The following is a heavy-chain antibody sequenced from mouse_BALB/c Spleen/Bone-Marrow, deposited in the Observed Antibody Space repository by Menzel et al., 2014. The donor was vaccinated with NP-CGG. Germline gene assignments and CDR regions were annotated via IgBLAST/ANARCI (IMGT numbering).Heavy chain of an antibody. V-gene: IGHV1S29*02. CDR3: VRAPPITSVVTRDY. J-gene: IGHJ2*01. Sequence: EVQVVESGPELVKPGASVKISCKASGYPFTDYIMHWVRQSHGKSLEWIGYIYPHTSDTGYNQKFKSKATLTVDISSSTAYMVLRSLTSEDSAVYYCVRAPPITSVVTRDYWGQGTTLTVSS. D-gene: IGHD1-1*01. CDR1: GYPFTDYI. CDR2: IYPHTSDT.